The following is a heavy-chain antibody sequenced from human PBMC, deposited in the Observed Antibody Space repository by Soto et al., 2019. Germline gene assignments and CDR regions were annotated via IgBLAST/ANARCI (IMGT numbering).Heavy chain of an antibody. CDR2: IIPIFGTA. J-gene: IGHJ4*02. CDR1: GGTFSSYA. V-gene: IGHV1-69*12. Sequence: QVQLVQSGAEVKKPGSSVKVSCKASGGTFSSYAISWVRQAPGQGLEWMGGIIPIFGTANYAQKFQGRVTSXXDXSXXTAYMELSSLRSEDTAVYYCAIGGIVGATIRGFDYWGQGTLVTVSS. D-gene: IGHD1-26*01. CDR3: AIGGIVGATIRGFDY.